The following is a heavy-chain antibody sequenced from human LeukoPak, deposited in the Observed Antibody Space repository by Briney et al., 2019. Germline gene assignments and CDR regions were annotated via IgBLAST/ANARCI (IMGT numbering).Heavy chain of an antibody. J-gene: IGHJ4*02. Sequence: SETLSLTCTVSGGSLRNYYWSWICQPPGKGRGWIGYMDYRGRTNYTPSLKRRVTISVDTSKHQFSLKLSSVTAADTAVYYCARLDTAMVFDYWGQGTLVTVSS. D-gene: IGHD5-18*01. CDR2: MDYRGRT. CDR3: ARLDTAMVFDY. CDR1: GGSLRNYY. V-gene: IGHV4-59*01.